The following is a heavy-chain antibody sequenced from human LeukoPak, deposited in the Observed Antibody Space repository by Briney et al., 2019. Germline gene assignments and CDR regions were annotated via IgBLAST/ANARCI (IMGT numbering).Heavy chain of an antibody. J-gene: IGHJ4*02. V-gene: IGHV4-59*01. D-gene: IGHD2-15*01. CDR1: GGSISSYY. CDR2: IYYSGST. Sequence: PSETLSLTCTVSGGSISSYYWSWIRQPPGKGLEWIGYIYYSGSTNYNPSLKSRVTISVDTSKNQFSLKLSSVTAADTAVYYCARVVVVVAATAPSQDYYFDYWGQGTLVTVSS. CDR3: ARVVVVVAATAPSQDYYFDY.